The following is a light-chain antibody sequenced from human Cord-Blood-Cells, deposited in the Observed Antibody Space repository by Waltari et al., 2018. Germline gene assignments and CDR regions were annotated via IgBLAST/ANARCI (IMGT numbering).Light chain of an antibody. CDR2: DAS. CDR3: QQRSNWPPIT. J-gene: IGKJ5*01. V-gene: IGKV3-11*01. Sequence: EIVLTQSPATLSLSPGERATLSCRASQSVSRYLACYQQKPGHAPMLLIYDASNRATGFPARFSGSGSWTHLPLTISILEPEDFAVYYCQQRSNWPPITFGQGTRLEIK. CDR1: QSVSRY.